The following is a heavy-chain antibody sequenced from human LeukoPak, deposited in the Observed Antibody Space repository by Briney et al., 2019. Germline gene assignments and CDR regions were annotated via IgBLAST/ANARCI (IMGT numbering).Heavy chain of an antibody. V-gene: IGHV3-23*01. CDR2: ISGSGGST. CDR1: GFTFSSYA. Sequence: GASLRLSCAASGFTFSSYAMSWVRQAPGNGLEWVSAISGSGGSTYYADSVKGRFTISRDNSKNTLYLQMNSLRAEDTAVYYCAKGSVTSTGSYYYYYYGMDVWGQGTTVTVSS. J-gene: IGHJ6*02. CDR3: AKGSVTSTGSYYYYYYGMDV. D-gene: IGHD4-17*01.